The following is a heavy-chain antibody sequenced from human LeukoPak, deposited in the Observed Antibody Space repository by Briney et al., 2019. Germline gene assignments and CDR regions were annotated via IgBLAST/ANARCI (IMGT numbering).Heavy chain of an antibody. V-gene: IGHV3-66*01. CDR1: GFTVSSNY. D-gene: IGHD3-16*02. CDR3: ARVIPRYYYMDV. Sequence: PGGSLRLSCAASGFTVSSNYMSWVRQAPGKGLEWVSVIYSGGSTYYADSVKGRFTISRDNSKNTLYLQMNSLRAEDTAVYYCARVIPRYYYMDVWGKGTTVTISS. CDR2: IYSGGST. J-gene: IGHJ6*03.